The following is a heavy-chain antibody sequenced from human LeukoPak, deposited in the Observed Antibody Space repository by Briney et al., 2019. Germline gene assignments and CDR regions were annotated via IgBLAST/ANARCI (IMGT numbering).Heavy chain of an antibody. V-gene: IGHV4-59*08. CDR1: GGSISSYY. D-gene: IGHD5-12*01. CDR3: ARRYSGYDFLDY. CDR2: VHDSGST. Sequence: SETLSLTCTVSGGSISSYYWSWIRHPPGKGLEWIGYVHDSGSTNYNSSLKSRATILVHTSKNQFSLRLSSVTAADTAVYYCARRYSGYDFLDYWGQGTLVTVSS. J-gene: IGHJ4*02.